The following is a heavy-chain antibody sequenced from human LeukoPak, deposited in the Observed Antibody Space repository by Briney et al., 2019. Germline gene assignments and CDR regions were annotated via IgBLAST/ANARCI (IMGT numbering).Heavy chain of an antibody. CDR1: GFTFSSYG. J-gene: IGHJ5*02. CDR2: IYSGGST. V-gene: IGHV3-53*05. CDR3: ARYDDYVWNGGFDP. D-gene: IGHD3-16*01. Sequence: GGSLRLSCAASGFTFSSYGMSWVRQAPGKGLEWVSVIYSGGSTYYADSVKGRFTISRDNSKNTLYLQMNSLRAEDTAVYYCARYDDYVWNGGFDPWGQGTLVTVSS.